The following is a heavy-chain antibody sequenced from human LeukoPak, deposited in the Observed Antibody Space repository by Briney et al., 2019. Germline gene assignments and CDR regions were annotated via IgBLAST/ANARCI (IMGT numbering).Heavy chain of an antibody. J-gene: IGHJ4*02. CDR1: GFTFSSYA. Sequence: GRSLRLSCAASGFTFSSYAMHWVRQAPGKGLEWVAVISYDGSNKYYADSVKGRFTISRDNSKNTLYLQMNSLRAEDTAVYYCARGRIGYCTNGVCYTAHAFDYWDQGTLVTVSS. CDR2: ISYDGSNK. V-gene: IGHV3-30-3*01. CDR3: ARGRIGYCTNGVCYTAHAFDY. D-gene: IGHD2-8*01.